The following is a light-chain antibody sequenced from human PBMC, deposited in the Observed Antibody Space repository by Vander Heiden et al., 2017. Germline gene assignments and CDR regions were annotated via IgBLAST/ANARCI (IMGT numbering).Light chain of an antibody. J-gene: IGKJ1*01. CDR2: LGS. CDR1: QSLLHSDGYNY. V-gene: IGKV2-28*01. CDR3: MQTLQKGT. Sequence: IVMTQSPLSLPVTPGEPASISCRSSQSLLHSDGYNYLDWFLQRPGQSPQLLIYLGSFRASGVPDRFSGSGSGTDFTLKISRVEAEDVGVYYCMQTLQKGTFGQGTKVEIK.